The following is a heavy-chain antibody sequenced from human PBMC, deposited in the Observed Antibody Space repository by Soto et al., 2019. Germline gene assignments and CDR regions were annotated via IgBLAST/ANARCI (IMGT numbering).Heavy chain of an antibody. CDR1: GGTFSSYA. CDR2: IIPIFGTA. J-gene: IGHJ6*02. CDR3: ARQGRGYYDSSGYSTGTSAPRWINNYYYYGMDV. Sequence: SVKVSCEASGGTFSSYAISWVRQAPGQGLEWMGGIIPIFGTANYAQKFQGRVTITADESTSTAYMELSSLRSEDTAVYYCARQGRGYYDSSGYSTGTSAPRWINNYYYYGMDVWGQGSTVTVSS. D-gene: IGHD3-22*01. V-gene: IGHV1-69*13.